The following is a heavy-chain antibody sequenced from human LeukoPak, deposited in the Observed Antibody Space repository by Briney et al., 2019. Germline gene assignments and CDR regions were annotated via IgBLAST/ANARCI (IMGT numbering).Heavy chain of an antibody. CDR3: ARGTPLSRPTTVTNWFDP. J-gene: IGHJ5*02. CDR1: GGSFIGYY. D-gene: IGHD1-1*01. CDR2: INHSGST. Sequence: SETLSLTCAVYGGSFIGYYWSWIRQPPGKGLEWIGEINHSGSTNYNPSLKSRVTISVDTSKNQFSLKLSSVTAADTAVYYCARGTPLSRPTTVTNWFDPWGQGTLVTVSS. V-gene: IGHV4-34*01.